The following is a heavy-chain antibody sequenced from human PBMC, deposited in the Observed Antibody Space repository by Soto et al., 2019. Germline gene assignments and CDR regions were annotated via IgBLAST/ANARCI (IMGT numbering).Heavy chain of an antibody. Sequence: QVQLMQSGAEVKKPGASVKVSCEASGDTFTDYYMHWVRQAPGQGLEWMGTVNPSGGHTTYAQHFLGRVTMTRDTSTSTLYMELTSLTSDDTAIYYCARGGHVVVVTAALDYWGQGTLVTVSS. J-gene: IGHJ4*02. D-gene: IGHD2-21*02. V-gene: IGHV1-46*01. CDR2: VNPSGGHT. CDR3: ARGGHVVVVTAALDY. CDR1: GDTFTDYY.